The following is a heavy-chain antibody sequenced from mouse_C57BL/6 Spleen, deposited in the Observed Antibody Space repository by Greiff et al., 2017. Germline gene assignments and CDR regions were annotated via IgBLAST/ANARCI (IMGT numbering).Heavy chain of an antibody. CDR2: IDPSDSYT. J-gene: IGHJ3*01. CDR1: GYTFTSYW. V-gene: IGHV1-69*01. CDR3: ARSRYYGSSD. D-gene: IGHD1-1*01. Sequence: QVQLQQPGAELVMPGASVKLSCKASGYTFTSYWMHWVKQRPGQGLEWIGEIDPSDSYTNYNQKFKGKSTVTVDKSSSTAYMQLSSLASEDSAVYYCARSRYYGSSDWGQGTLVTVSA.